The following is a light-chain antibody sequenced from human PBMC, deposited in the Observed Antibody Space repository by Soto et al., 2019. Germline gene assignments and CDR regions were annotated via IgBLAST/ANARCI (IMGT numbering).Light chain of an antibody. CDR3: QQYGNSPLT. J-gene: IGKJ4*01. V-gene: IGKV3-20*01. CDR1: QSVRSDY. CDR2: GVS. Sequence: EVVLTKSPATVSLSLSDRATLSCRASQSVRSDYFAWYQQKPGQAPRVIIFGVSTRATAIPDRFSGSGSGTDFTLTISRLEPEDFALYYCQQYGNSPLTFGGGTKVDIK.